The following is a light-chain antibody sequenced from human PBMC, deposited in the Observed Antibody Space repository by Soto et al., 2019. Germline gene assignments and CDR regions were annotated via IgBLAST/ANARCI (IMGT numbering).Light chain of an antibody. CDR3: QQYYSYPIT. J-gene: IGKJ5*01. CDR2: AAS. CDR1: QDIDTY. Sequence: DIHFTHSPSLLSSSVGYRVTMTCRASQDIDTYLAWLQQKPGKAPKLLIYAASTLQSGVPSRFSGSGSGTDFTLTISCLQSEDFATYYCQQYYSYPITFGQGTRLEIK. V-gene: IGKV1-9*01.